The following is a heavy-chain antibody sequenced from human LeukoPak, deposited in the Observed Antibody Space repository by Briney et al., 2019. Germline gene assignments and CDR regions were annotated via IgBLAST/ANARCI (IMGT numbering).Heavy chain of an antibody. CDR3: ARGSTGGSYLGLSY. Sequence: ASVKVSCKASGYTFTGYYIHWVRQAPGQGLEWMGWINPNSGATTYAQKFQGWVTMTGDTSITTASMELTRLTSDDTAVYYCARGSTGGSYLGLSYWGQGTRVTVSP. D-gene: IGHD1-26*01. CDR2: INPNSGAT. CDR1: GYTFTGYY. V-gene: IGHV1-2*04. J-gene: IGHJ4*02.